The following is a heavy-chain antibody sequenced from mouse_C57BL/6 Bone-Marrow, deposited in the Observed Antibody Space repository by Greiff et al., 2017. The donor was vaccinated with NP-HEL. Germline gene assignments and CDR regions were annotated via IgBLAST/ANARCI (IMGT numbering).Heavy chain of an antibody. CDR3: ARYGYDADY. Sequence: VQLQQPGAELVKPGASVKLSCKASGYTFTSYWMQWVKQRPGQGLEWIGEFDPSDSYTNYNQKFKGKATLTVDTSSSTAYMQLSSLTSEDSAVYYCARYGYDADYWGQGTTLTVSS. CDR2: FDPSDSYT. CDR1: GYTFTSYW. D-gene: IGHD2-2*01. J-gene: IGHJ2*01. V-gene: IGHV1-50*01.